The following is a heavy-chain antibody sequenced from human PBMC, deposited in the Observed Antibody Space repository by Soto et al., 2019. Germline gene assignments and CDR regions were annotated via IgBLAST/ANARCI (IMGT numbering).Heavy chain of an antibody. D-gene: IGHD2-15*01. V-gene: IGHV3-7*04. CDR2: INPDGSGE. Sequence: GGSLRLSCEASGFSFSGSWMTWVRQAPGRGLEWLAKINPDGSGEYYVDSVKGRFTISRDNARSSLFFQMHSLRDEDTAVYFCAREHSFGLDSWGQGTLVTVSS. CDR1: GFSFSGSW. CDR3: AREHSFGLDS. J-gene: IGHJ1*01.